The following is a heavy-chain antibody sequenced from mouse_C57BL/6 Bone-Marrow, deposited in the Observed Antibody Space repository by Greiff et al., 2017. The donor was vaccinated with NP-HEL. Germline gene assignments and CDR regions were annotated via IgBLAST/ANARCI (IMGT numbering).Heavy chain of an antibody. J-gene: IGHJ2*01. Sequence: QVQLQQSGPELVKPGASVKISCKASGYSFTSYYIHWVKQRPGQGLEWIGWIYPGSGNTKYNEKFKGKATLTADTSSSTAYMQLSSLTSEDSAVYYCARWGLGRGDYWGQGTTLTVSS. CDR1: GYSFTSYY. CDR3: ARWGLGRGDY. CDR2: IYPGSGNT. D-gene: IGHD4-1*01. V-gene: IGHV1-66*01.